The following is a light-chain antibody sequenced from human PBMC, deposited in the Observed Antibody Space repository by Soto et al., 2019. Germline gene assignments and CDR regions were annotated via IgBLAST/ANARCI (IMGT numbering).Light chain of an antibody. J-gene: IGKJ1*01. CDR3: QQYNNGPPWT. Sequence: EILMTQSPATLSVSPGEGATLSCRASQSISRDLAWYQHQPGQPPRLLIYAASTRATGIPARFSGGGSGTEFTLPSDSLQSEDFAIYYCQQYNNGPPWTFGQGTKVEI. CDR2: AAS. CDR1: QSISRD. V-gene: IGKV3-15*01.